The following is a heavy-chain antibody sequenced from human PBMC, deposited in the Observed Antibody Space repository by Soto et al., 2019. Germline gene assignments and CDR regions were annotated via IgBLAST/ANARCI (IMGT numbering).Heavy chain of an antibody. J-gene: IGHJ4*02. CDR2: ISGSGGST. D-gene: IGHD2-2*01. V-gene: IGHV3-23*01. CDR3: AKEGEMSGVVVVPAAMLGYFDY. Sequence: EVQLLESGGGLVQPGGSLRLSCAASGFTFSSYAMSWVRQAPGKGLEWVSAISGSGGSTYYADSVKGRFTISRDNSKNTLYLQMNSMRAEDTAVYYCAKEGEMSGVVVVPAAMLGYFDYWGQGTLVTVSS. CDR1: GFTFSSYA.